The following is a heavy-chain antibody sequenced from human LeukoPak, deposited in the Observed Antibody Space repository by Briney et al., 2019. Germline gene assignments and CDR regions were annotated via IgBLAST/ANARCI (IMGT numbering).Heavy chain of an antibody. V-gene: IGHV3-30*04. CDR1: GFTFSSYA. CDR2: ISYDGSNK. J-gene: IGHJ3*02. CDR3: ATDPRGLEGGAFDI. D-gene: IGHD3-10*01. Sequence: GGSLRLSCAASGFTFSSYAMHWVRQAPGKGLEWVAVISYDGSNKYYADSVKGRFTISRDNSKNTLYLQMNSLRAEDTAVYYCATDPRGLEGGAFDIWGQGTMVTVSS.